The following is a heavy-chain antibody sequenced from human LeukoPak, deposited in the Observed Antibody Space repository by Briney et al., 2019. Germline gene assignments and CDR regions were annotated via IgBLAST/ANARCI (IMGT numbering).Heavy chain of an antibody. J-gene: IGHJ5*02. CDR2: IYYTGST. CDR3: ARVIRSLDSSGYFSRWFDP. CDR1: GGSISSSSYY. D-gene: IGHD3-22*01. Sequence: PSETLSLTCTVSGGSISSSSYYWGWIRQPPGKGLEWIGSIYYTGSTYYNPSLKSRVTISVDTSKNQFSLKLSSVTAADTAVYYCARVIRSLDSSGYFSRWFDPWGQGTLVTVSS. V-gene: IGHV4-39*07.